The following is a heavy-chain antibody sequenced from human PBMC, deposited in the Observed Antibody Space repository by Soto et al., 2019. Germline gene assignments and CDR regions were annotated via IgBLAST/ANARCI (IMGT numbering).Heavy chain of an antibody. V-gene: IGHV3-21*01. CDR2: ISSSSYI. J-gene: IGHJ6*02. CDR3: ARDRRSPNYYGMDV. CDR1: GFTFSSYS. Sequence: VGSLRLSCAASGFTFSSYSMNWVRQAPGKGLEWVSSISSSSYIYYADSVKGRFTISRDNAKNSLYLQMNSLRAEDTAVYYCARDRRSPNYYGMDVWGQGTTVTVSS.